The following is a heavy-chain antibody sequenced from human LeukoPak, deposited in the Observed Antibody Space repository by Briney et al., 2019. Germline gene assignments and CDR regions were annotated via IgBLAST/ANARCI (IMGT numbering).Heavy chain of an antibody. Sequence: SETLSLTCAVYGGSFSGYYWSWIRQPPGEGLEWIGEINHSGSTNYNPSLKSRVTISVDTSKNQFSLKLSSVTAADSAVYYCARVSGPHIVVVTAKYYFDYWGQGTLVTVSS. J-gene: IGHJ4*02. D-gene: IGHD2-21*02. CDR1: GGSFSGYY. CDR2: INHSGST. V-gene: IGHV4-34*01. CDR3: ARVSGPHIVVVTAKYYFDY.